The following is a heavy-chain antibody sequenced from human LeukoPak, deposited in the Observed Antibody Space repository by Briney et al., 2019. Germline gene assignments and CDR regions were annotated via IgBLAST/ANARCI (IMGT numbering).Heavy chain of an antibody. CDR1: RGTFSSYT. J-gene: IGHJ1*01. Sequence: SVKVSCKASRGTFSSYTISWVRQAPGQGLEWMGRIIPILGIANYAQKFQGRVTITADKSTSTAYMELSSLRSEDTAVYYCAISRFWTYFQHWGQGTLVTVSS. V-gene: IGHV1-69*02. D-gene: IGHD3/OR15-3a*01. CDR2: IIPILGIA. CDR3: AISRFWTYFQH.